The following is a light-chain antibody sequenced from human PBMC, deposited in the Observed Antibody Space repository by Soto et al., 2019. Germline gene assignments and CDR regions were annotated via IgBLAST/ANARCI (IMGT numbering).Light chain of an antibody. CDR3: QQYNSYRLYT. V-gene: IGKV1-5*03. J-gene: IGKJ2*01. CDR1: RSISSW. Sequence: DIQMTQSPSTLSASVGDRVTITCRASRSISSWLAWFQQKPGKAPKLLIYKASGLESGVPSRFSGSGSGTEFTLTISNLQPDDFATYYCQQYNSYRLYTFGQGTRLEIK. CDR2: KAS.